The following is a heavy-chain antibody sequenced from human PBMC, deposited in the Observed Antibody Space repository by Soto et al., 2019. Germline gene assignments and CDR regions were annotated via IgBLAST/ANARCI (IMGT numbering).Heavy chain of an antibody. D-gene: IGHD3-22*01. CDR2: IIPIFGTA. J-gene: IGHJ6*02. CDR3: ARDLYYYDSSGYHYYYGMDV. Sequence: QVQLVQSGAEVKKPGSSVKVSCKASGGTFSGYAISWVRQAPGQGLEWMGGIIPIFGTANYAQKFQGRVTITADESTNTAYMELSSLRSEDTAVYYCARDLYYYDSSGYHYYYGMDVWGQGTTVTVSS. CDR1: GGTFSGYA. V-gene: IGHV1-69*01.